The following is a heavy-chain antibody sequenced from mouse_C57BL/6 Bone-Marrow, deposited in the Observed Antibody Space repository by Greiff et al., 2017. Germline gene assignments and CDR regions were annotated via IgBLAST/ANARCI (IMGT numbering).Heavy chain of an antibody. J-gene: IGHJ4*01. Sequence: QVQLQQSGAELVRPGSSVKLSCKASGYTFTSYWMDWVKQRPGQGLEWIGNIYPSDSETHYNQKFKDKATLTVDKSSSTAYMQLSSLTSEDSAVYYCARGDYYGSKRGYYAMDYWGQGTSVTVSS. CDR2: IYPSDSET. CDR1: GYTFTSYW. D-gene: IGHD1-1*01. CDR3: ARGDYYGSKRGYYAMDY. V-gene: IGHV1-61*01.